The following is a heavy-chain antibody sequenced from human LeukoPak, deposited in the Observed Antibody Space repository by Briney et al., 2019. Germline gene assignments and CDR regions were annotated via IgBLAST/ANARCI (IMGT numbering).Heavy chain of an antibody. CDR2: ISAYNGNT. J-gene: IGHJ6*02. CDR1: GYTFTSYG. CDR3: ATDTLRFTMIVVVDYYYYGMDV. Sequence: ASVKVSCKASGYTFTSYGISWVRQAPGQGLEWMGWISAYNGNTNYAQKLQGRVTMTTDTSTSTAYMELRSLRSEDTAVYYCATDTLRFTMIVVVDYYYYGMDVWGQGTTVTVSS. D-gene: IGHD3-22*01. V-gene: IGHV1-18*01.